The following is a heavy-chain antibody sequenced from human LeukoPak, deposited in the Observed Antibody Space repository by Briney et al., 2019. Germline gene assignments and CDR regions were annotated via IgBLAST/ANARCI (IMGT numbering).Heavy chain of an antibody. CDR1: GFTFSSYS. Sequence: GGSLRLSCAASGFTFSSYSMNWIRQAPGKGLEWVSSISSSTSYIYYADSVKGRFTISRDNAKNSLFLQMNSLRAEDTAVYYCARDTAGADYWGQGTLVTVSS. CDR2: ISSSTSYI. J-gene: IGHJ4*02. CDR3: ARDTAGADY. D-gene: IGHD1-1*01. V-gene: IGHV3-21*04.